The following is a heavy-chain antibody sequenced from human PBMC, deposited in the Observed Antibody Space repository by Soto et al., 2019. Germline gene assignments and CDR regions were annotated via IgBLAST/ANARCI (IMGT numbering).Heavy chain of an antibody. D-gene: IGHD2-2*01. Sequence: QVQLVESGGGVVQPGRSLRLSCAASGFTFSTYGMHWVRQAPGKGLEWVAVISYDGSNKYYADSVKGRFTISRDNSKNTLYLQMTSLRAEDTAVYYCAKDDCISTSCYYFDYWGQGTLVTVSS. CDR2: ISYDGSNK. V-gene: IGHV3-30*18. J-gene: IGHJ4*02. CDR3: AKDDCISTSCYYFDY. CDR1: GFTFSTYG.